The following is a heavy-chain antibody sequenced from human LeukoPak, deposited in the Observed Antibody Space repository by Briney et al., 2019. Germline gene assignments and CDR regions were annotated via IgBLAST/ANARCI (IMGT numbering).Heavy chain of an antibody. D-gene: IGHD6-13*01. CDR1: GFTHSTYT. V-gene: IGHV3-21*04. CDR3: ARDPPLIAAAGPL. J-gene: IGHJ4*02. CDR2: ISSTSSYI. Sequence: GGSLRLSCAASGFTHSTYTMNWVRQAPGKGLEWVSSISSTSSYIYYADSVKGRFTISRDNSKNTLYLQMNSLRAEDTAVYYCARDPPLIAAAGPLWGQGTLVTVSS.